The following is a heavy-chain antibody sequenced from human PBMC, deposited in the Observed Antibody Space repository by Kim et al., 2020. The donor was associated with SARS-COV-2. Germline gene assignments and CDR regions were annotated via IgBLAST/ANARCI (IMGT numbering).Heavy chain of an antibody. Sequence: YAQKFQGRVTITADESTSTAYMELSSLRSEDTAVYYCARDRGLYKYYFDYWGQGTLVTVSS. J-gene: IGHJ4*02. CDR3: ARDRGLYKYYFDY. D-gene: IGHD3-16*02. V-gene: IGHV1-69*01.